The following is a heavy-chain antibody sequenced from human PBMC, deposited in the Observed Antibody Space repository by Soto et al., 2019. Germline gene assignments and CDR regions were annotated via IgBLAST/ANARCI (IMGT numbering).Heavy chain of an antibody. CDR3: ARNQPQRYCSGGTCRPAYGMDV. CDR1: GGSISSDCFY. J-gene: IGHJ6*02. CDR2: IYYSGDT. D-gene: IGHD2-15*01. Sequence: SETLSLTCTVSGGSISSDCFYWARIRQPPGKGLEWIGIIYYSGDTYYNPSLAGRLTMSVDTSNQFSLTLRSVTAADTALYYCARNQPQRYCSGGTCRPAYGMDVWGQGTTVTVSS. V-gene: IGHV4-39*01.